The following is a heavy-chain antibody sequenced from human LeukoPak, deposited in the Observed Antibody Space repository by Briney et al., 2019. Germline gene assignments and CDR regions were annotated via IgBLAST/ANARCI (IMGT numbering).Heavy chain of an antibody. CDR1: GGSISSGGYY. D-gene: IGHD2-8*01. CDR3: ARANEGDFDY. V-gene: IGHV4-31*03. Sequence: SETLSLTCTVSGGSISSGGYYWSWIRQHPGKGLEWIGYIYYSGSTYYNPSLKSRVTISVDTSKNQFSLKLSSVTAADTAVYYCARANEGDFDYWGQGTLVTVSS. CDR2: IYYSGST. J-gene: IGHJ4*02.